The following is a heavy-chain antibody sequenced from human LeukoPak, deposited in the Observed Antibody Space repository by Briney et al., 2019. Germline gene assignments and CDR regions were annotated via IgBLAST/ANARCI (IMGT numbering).Heavy chain of an antibody. CDR2: IYYSGST. D-gene: IGHD5-18*01. J-gene: IGHJ4*02. CDR3: ARDRSYGSPFDY. Sequence: PSETLSLTCTVSGGSISSSSYYWGWIRQPPGKGLEWIGSIYYSGSTYYNPSLKSRVTISVDTSKNQFSLKLSSVTAADTAVYYCARDRSYGSPFDYWGQGTLVTVSS. CDR1: GGSISSSSYY. V-gene: IGHV4-39*07.